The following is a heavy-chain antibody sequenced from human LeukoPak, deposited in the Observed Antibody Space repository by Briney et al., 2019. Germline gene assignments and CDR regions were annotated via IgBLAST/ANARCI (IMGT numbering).Heavy chain of an antibody. Sequence: PSETLSLTCTVSGGSISSGSYYWSWIRQPAGKGLEWIGRIYTSGSTNYNPSLKSRVTISVDTSKNQFSLKLSSVTAADTAVYYCARHYHLPYYFDYWGQGTLVTVSS. V-gene: IGHV4-61*02. CDR3: ARHYHLPYYFDY. CDR2: IYTSGST. J-gene: IGHJ4*02. CDR1: GGSISSGSYY. D-gene: IGHD2-2*01.